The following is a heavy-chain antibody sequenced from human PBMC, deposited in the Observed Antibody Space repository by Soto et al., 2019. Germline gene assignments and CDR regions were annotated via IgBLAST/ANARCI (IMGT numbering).Heavy chain of an antibody. CDR3: ARGRYFDMPVAWFLDP. V-gene: IGHV4-30-4*01. CDR1: GGSITSRDHY. CDR2: VGNRGKT. D-gene: IGHD3-9*01. J-gene: IGHJ2*01. Sequence: QVQLQESGPGLVKASQTLSLTCTVSGGSITSRDHYWSWIRQSPGKDLEWIGYVGNRGKTFYTPTLRSRATISLDTPNNEFSLQLTSVTDADSAVYFCARGRYFDMPVAWFLDPWGRGTLVTVYS.